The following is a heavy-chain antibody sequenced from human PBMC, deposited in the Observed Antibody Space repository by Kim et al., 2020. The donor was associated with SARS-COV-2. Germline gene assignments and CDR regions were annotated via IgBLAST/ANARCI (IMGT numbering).Heavy chain of an antibody. J-gene: IGHJ4*02. CDR2: IYSGGST. CDR3: ARAPSYYYDSSGYTGPLGY. CDR1: GFTVSSNY. Sequence: GGSLRLSCAASGFTVSSNYMSWVRQAPGKGLEWVSVIYSGGSTYYADSVKGRFTISRDNSKNTLYLQMNSLRAEDTAVYYCARAPSYYYDSSGYTGPLGYWGQGTLVTVSS. D-gene: IGHD3-22*01. V-gene: IGHV3-66*01.